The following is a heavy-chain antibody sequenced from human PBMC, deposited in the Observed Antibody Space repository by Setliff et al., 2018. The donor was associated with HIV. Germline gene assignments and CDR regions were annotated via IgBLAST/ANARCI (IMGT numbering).Heavy chain of an antibody. J-gene: IGHJ4*02. V-gene: IGHV1-24*01. Sequence: GASVKVSCKISGCTLTEVSMHWVRQAPGKGLEWMGYFDPQDGKTIYAQKFQGRVTITADTSTDTVYMDLSSLRSEDTAVYYCATMASAAFPFDYWGQGTLVTVSS. CDR1: GCTLTEVS. D-gene: IGHD6-13*01. CDR3: ATMASAAFPFDY. CDR2: FDPQDGKT.